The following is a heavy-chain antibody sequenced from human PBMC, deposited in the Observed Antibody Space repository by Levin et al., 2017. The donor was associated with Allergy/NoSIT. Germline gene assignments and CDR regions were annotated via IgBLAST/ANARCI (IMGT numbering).Heavy chain of an antibody. V-gene: IGHV4-59*01. CDR1: GTSISSYY. CDR3: ARGGKVVATPLPLGWYFAL. Sequence: SETLSLTCNVSGTSISSYYWSWIRQPPGKGLEWIGYVYYSGSTNYNPSLKSRVTMSADTSKNQLSLKLRSVTAADTAVYYCARGGKVVATPLPLGWYFALWGRGTLVTVSS. CDR2: VYYSGST. J-gene: IGHJ2*01. D-gene: IGHD2-21*02.